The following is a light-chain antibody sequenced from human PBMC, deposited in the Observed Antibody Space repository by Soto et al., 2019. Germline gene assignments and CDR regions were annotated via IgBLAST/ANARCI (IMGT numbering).Light chain of an antibody. CDR2: DAS. CDR1: QSVSSY. CDR3: QQRSNWPQIT. V-gene: IGKV3-11*01. J-gene: IGKJ5*01. Sequence: EIVLTQSPATLSLSPGERATLSCRASQSVSSYLAWYQQKPGQAPRLLIYDASNRATGIPARFSGSGSGTDFTLTISSLEPEDLAVYYCQQRSNWPQITFGQGTRLEIK.